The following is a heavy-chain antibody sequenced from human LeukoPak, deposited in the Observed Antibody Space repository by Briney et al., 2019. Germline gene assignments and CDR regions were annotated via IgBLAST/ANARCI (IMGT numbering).Heavy chain of an antibody. V-gene: IGHV4-34*01. Sequence: SETLSLTCAVYGGSFSGYYWGWIRQPPGKGLEWIGEINHSGSTNYNPSLKSRVTISVDTSKNQFSLKLSSVTAADTAVYYCARGRNYYYGSGSYYFDYWGQGTLVTVSS. CDR3: ARGRNYYYGSGSYYFDY. CDR2: INHSGST. D-gene: IGHD3-10*01. J-gene: IGHJ4*02. CDR1: GGSFSGYY.